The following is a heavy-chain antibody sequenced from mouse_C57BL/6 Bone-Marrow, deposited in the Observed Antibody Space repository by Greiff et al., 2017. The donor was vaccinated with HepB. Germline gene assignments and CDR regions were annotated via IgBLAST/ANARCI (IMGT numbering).Heavy chain of an antibody. Sequence: QVHVKQPGAELVKPGASVKLSCKASGYTFTSYWMHWVKQRPGQGLEWIGMIHPNSGSTNYNEKFKSKATLTVDKSSSTAYMQLSSLTSEDSAVYYCAVGLLPRFAYWGQGTLVTVSA. V-gene: IGHV1-64*01. D-gene: IGHD1-1*01. CDR1: GYTFTSYW. CDR2: IHPNSGST. J-gene: IGHJ3*01. CDR3: AVGLLPRFAY.